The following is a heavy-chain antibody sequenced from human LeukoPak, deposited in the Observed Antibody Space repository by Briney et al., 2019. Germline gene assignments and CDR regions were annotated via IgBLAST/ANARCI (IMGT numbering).Heavy chain of an antibody. CDR1: GFTFSSYA. CDR2: ISGSGGST. J-gene: IGHJ4*02. CDR3: APFLSYYFDY. Sequence: GGSPRLSSTAPGFTFSSYAMSWVRQAPGKGLEWVSVISGSGGSTYYADSVKGRFTISRDNSKNTLYLQMNSLRAEDTAVYYCAPFLSYYFDYWGQGTLVTVSS. V-gene: IGHV3-23*01. D-gene: IGHD2-2*01.